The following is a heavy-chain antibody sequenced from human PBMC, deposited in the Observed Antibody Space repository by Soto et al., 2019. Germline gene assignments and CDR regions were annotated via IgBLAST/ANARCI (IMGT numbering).Heavy chain of an antibody. CDR3: ARDFNGYSYGYLDN. CDR1: GYTFTHYY. D-gene: IGHD5-18*01. V-gene: IGHV1-2*02. J-gene: IGHJ4*02. CDR2: INPNTGGT. Sequence: QVQLVQSGAEVKKPGASVKVSCKTSGYTFTHYYMHWVRQAPGTGLEWMGWINPNTGGTSSAQKFQGRVTMTRDTSISTGYMELSSLRFDDTAVYYCARDFNGYSYGYLDNWGQGTLVTVSS.